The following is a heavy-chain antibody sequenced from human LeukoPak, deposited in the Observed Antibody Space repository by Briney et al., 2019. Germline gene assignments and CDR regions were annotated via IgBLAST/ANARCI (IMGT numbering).Heavy chain of an antibody. J-gene: IGHJ6*03. CDR3: AKEGTYDFWSGYRIYYYMDV. V-gene: IGHV3-23*01. D-gene: IGHD3-3*01. CDR2: ISGSGGST. Sequence: GGSLRLSCAASGFTFSSYAMSLVRQAPGKGLEWVSAISGSGGSTYYADSVKGRFTISRDNSKNTLYLQMNSLRAEDTAVYYCAKEGTYDFWSGYRIYYYMDVWGKGTTVTVSS. CDR1: GFTFSSYA.